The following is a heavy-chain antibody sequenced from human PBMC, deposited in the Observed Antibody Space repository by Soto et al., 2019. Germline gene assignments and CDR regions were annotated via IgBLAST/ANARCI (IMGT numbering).Heavy chain of an antibody. CDR1: GFTFGIYG. J-gene: IGHJ3*02. D-gene: IGHD1-26*01. V-gene: IGHV3-33*01. Sequence: GGSLRLSCAASGFTFGIYGMLWVRQAPGKGLEWVAVIWYDGSIKYHADSVKGRFTISRDNSKNTVYLQMNSLRNEDTAVYYCARATSGSFDALDMWGQGTMVTVSS. CDR3: ARATSGSFDALDM. CDR2: IWYDGSIK.